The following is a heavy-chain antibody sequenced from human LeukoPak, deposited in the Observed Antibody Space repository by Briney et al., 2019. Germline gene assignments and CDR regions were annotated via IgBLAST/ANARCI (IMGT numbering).Heavy chain of an antibody. CDR3: AKDRYYYDSSGYYYVFDY. J-gene: IGHJ4*02. D-gene: IGHD3-22*01. CDR1: GFTFSSYE. Sequence: GGSLRLSCAASGFTFSSYEMNWVRQAPGKGLEWVSAISGSGGSTYYADSVKGRFTISRDNSKNTLYLQMNSLRAEDTAVYYCAKDRYYYDSSGYYYVFDYWGQGTLVTVSS. CDR2: ISGSGGST. V-gene: IGHV3-23*01.